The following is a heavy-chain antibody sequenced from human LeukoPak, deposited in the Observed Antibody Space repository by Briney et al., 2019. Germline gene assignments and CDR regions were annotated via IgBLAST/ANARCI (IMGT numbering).Heavy chain of an antibody. V-gene: IGHV1-18*01. CDR3: ARVFSSYYDSSGSFDY. J-gene: IGHJ4*02. D-gene: IGHD3-22*01. Sequence: GASVEVSCKASGYTFTSYGISWVRQAPGQGLEWMGWISAYNGNTNYAQKLQGRVTMTTDTSTSTAYMELRSLRSDDTAVYYCARVFSSYYDSSGSFDYWGQGTLVTVSS. CDR2: ISAYNGNT. CDR1: GYTFTSYG.